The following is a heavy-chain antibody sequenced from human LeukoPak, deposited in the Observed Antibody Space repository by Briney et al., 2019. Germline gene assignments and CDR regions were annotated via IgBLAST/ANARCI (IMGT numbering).Heavy chain of an antibody. CDR1: GGSISSGGYY. Sequence: SETLSLTCTVSGGSISSGGYYWSWIRQHPGKGLEWIGYIYYSGSTYYNPSLKSRVTISVDTSKNQFSLKLSSVTAADTAVYYCARTQTRKWFGELLLPSYGMDVWGQGTTVTVSS. CDR2: IYYSGST. CDR3: ARTQTRKWFGELLLPSYGMDV. V-gene: IGHV4-31*03. J-gene: IGHJ6*02. D-gene: IGHD3-10*01.